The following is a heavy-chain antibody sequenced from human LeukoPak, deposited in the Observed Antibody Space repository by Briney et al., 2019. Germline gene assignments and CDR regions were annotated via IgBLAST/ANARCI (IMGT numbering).Heavy chain of an antibody. J-gene: IGHJ4*02. CDR2: ISGSGGST. CDR3: AKDSRWATVVTPDY. CDR1: GFTFSSYA. Sequence: PGGSLRLSCAASGFTFSSYAMSWVRQAPGKGLEWVSAISGSGGSTYYADSVKGRFTISRDNSKNTLYLQMNSLGAEDTAVYYCAKDSRWATVVTPDYWGQGTLVTVSS. D-gene: IGHD4-23*01. V-gene: IGHV3-23*01.